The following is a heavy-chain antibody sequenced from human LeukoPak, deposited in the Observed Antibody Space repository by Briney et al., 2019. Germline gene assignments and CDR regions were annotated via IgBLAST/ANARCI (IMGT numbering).Heavy chain of an antibody. V-gene: IGHV4-34*01. J-gene: IGHJ3*02. D-gene: IGHD6-13*01. CDR2: INHSGST. CDR1: GGSFSGYY. CDR3: ARPTTWRYSSSPYAFDI. Sequence: SETLSLTCAVYGGSFSGYYWSWIRQPPGKGLEGIGEINHSGSTNYNPSLKSRVTISVDTSKNQFSLKLSSVTAADAAVYYCARPTTWRYSSSPYAFDIWGQGTMVTVSS.